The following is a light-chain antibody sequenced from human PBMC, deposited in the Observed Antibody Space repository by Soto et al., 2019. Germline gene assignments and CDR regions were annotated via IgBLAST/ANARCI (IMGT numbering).Light chain of an antibody. Sequence: DIVMTQSPDSLAVSLGERATINCKSSQSVLYSSNNKNYLAWYLQKPGQPPKLLIYWASTRESGVPDRFSGSGSGTDFTLTISSLQAEDVAVYYCHQYYSTPWTFGQGTKVEIK. V-gene: IGKV4-1*01. CDR2: WAS. CDR3: HQYYSTPWT. J-gene: IGKJ1*01. CDR1: QSVLYSSNNKNY.